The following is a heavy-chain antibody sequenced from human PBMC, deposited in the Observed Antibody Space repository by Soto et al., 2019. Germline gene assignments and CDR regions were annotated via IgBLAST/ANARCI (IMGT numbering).Heavy chain of an antibody. Sequence: QVQLVQSGAEVKNPGSSVKVSCKTSGGTFNSYLIDWVRQAPGQGLEWMGGSIPAFGTAKYAQQFQGRVTSTADKSTTTAYMELRTLTSEDTAVYYCARGLDQPPVGLYFDTWGQGTLVTVSS. D-gene: IGHD2-2*01. CDR1: GGTFNSYL. CDR2: SIPAFGTA. V-gene: IGHV1-69*06. J-gene: IGHJ4*02. CDR3: ARGLDQPPVGLYFDT.